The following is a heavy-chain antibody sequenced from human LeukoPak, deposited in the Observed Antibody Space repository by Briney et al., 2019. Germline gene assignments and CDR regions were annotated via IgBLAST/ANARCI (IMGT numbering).Heavy chain of an antibody. J-gene: IGHJ4*02. V-gene: IGHV1-69*05. CDR2: IIPIFGTT. Sequence: SVKVSCKASGVTFSSYAISWVRQAPGQGLEWMGGIIPIFGTTNYAQKFQGRVTITTDESSSTAYMELSSLRSEDTAVYYCARDKSDYSSGQIDYWGQGTLVTVSS. CDR3: ARDKSDYSSGQIDY. CDR1: GVTFSSYA. D-gene: IGHD6-19*01.